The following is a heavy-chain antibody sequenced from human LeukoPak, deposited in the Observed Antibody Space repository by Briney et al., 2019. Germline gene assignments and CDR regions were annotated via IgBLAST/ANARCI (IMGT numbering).Heavy chain of an antibody. CDR1: GFTFSSYG. D-gene: IGHD1-26*01. CDR3: AKDEGGVGAPRGLDY. CDR2: ISYDGNNK. Sequence: PGGSLRLSCAASGFTFSSYGIHWVRQAPGKGLDWVAVISYDGNNKYYADSVKGRFTISRDNSKNTLYLQMNSMRAEDTAVYYCAKDEGGVGAPRGLDYWGQGTLVTVSS. V-gene: IGHV3-30*18. J-gene: IGHJ4*02.